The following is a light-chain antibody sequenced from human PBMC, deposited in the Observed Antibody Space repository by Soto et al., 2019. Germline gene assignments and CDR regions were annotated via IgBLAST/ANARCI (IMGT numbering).Light chain of an antibody. CDR2: LNGDGSH. CDR3: QTWATGIRV. J-gene: IGLJ3*02. CDR1: SGHSSYA. Sequence: QSVLTQSPSASASLGASVKLTCTLSSGHSSYAIAWHQQQSEKGPRYLMNLNGDGSHTKGDGIPDRFSGSSSGAERYLTISSLQSEDEADYYCQTWATGIRVFGGGTKVTVL. V-gene: IGLV4-69*01.